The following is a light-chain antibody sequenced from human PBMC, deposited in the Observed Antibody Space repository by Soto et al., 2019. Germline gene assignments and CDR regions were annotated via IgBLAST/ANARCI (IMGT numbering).Light chain of an antibody. J-gene: IGLJ3*02. V-gene: IGLV1-44*01. CDR1: SSNIGSNT. CDR2: SNN. Sequence: QPVLTQPPSASGTPGQRVTISCSGSSSNIGSNTVSWYQQLPQRAPKLLIFSNNQRPSGVPDRFSGSKSGTSASLAISGLQSEDEADYYCAAWDDSLNGWVFGGGTKLTVL. CDR3: AAWDDSLNGWV.